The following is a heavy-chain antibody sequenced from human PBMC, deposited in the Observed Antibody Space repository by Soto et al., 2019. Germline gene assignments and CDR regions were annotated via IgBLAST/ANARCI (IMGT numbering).Heavy chain of an antibody. Sequence: GASVKVSGKASGGTFSSYAISWVRQAPGQGLEWMGGIIPIFGTANYAQKFQGRVTITADKSTSTAYMELSSLRSEDTAVYYCASDNYYYYGMDVWGQGTTVTVSS. CDR3: ASDNYYYYGMDV. V-gene: IGHV1-69*06. J-gene: IGHJ6*02. CDR1: GGTFSSYA. CDR2: IIPIFGTA.